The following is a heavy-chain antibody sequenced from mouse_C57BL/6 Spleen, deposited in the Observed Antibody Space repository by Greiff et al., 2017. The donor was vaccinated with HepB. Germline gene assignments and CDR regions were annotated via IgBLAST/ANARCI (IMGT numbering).Heavy chain of an antibody. J-gene: IGHJ4*01. CDR1: GYTFTSYW. Sequence: QVQLQQPGAELVKPGASVKLSCKASGYTFTSYWMQWVKQRPGQGLEWIGEIDPSDSYTNYNQKFKGKATLTVDTSSSTAYMQLSSLTSEDSAVYYCARSGGNYGYAMDYWGQGTSVTVSS. V-gene: IGHV1-50*01. D-gene: IGHD2-1*01. CDR3: ARSGGNYGYAMDY. CDR2: IDPSDSYT.